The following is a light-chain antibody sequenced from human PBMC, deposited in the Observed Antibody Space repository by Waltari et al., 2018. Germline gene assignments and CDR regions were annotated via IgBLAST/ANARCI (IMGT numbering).Light chain of an antibody. CDR2: SSS. J-gene: IGKJ1*01. CDR3: QQRNNWPPWT. V-gene: IGKV3-11*01. CDR1: RSVNSN. Sequence: EILLTQSPAILSLSPGERATLPCRASRSVNSNLAWYQHKPGHAPRLLNYSSSNRATGVADRFSGSGSGTDFTLTISSLEPEDFAVYYCQQRNNWPPWTFGQGTKVEVK.